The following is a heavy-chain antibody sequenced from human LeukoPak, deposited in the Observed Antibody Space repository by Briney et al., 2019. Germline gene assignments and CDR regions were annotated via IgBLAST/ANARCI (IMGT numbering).Heavy chain of an antibody. V-gene: IGHV4-61*01. CDR2: IYYSGST. CDR1: GGSVSSGSYY. J-gene: IGHJ4*02. CDR3: ARDGSYYFDY. Sequence: PSGTLSLTCTVSGGSVSSGSYYWSWIRQPPGKGLEWVGYIYYSGSTNYNPSLKSRVTISVDTPKNQFSLKLSSVTAADTAVYYCARDGSYYFDYWGQGTLVTVSS. D-gene: IGHD2-15*01.